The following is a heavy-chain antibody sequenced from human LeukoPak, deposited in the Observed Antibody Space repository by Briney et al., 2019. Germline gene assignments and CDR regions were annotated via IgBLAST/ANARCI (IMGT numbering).Heavy chain of an antibody. D-gene: IGHD6-19*01. V-gene: IGHV1-2*02. Sequence: ASVKVSCKTSGYIFIGYYMHWVRQAPGQGLEWMGWIDPKSGGTKYAQEFQGRVTMTRDMSISTAYMDLRRLKSDDTAVYYCVRDMDRGQWLVRPYNWGQGTLVTVSS. CDR3: VRDMDRGQWLVRPYN. J-gene: IGHJ4*02. CDR1: GYIFIGYY. CDR2: IDPKSGGT.